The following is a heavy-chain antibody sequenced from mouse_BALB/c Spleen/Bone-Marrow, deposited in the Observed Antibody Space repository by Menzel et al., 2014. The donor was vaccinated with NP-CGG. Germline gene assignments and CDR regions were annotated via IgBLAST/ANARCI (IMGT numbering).Heavy chain of an antibody. J-gene: IGHJ2*01. CDR3: ARDRTGSGFDY. V-gene: IGHV2-9*02. CDR2: IWAGGST. D-gene: IGHD4-1*01. CDR1: GFSLTSYG. Sequence: VKLVESGPGLVAPSQSLSITCIVSGFSLTSYGVHWVRQPPGKGLEWLGVIWAGGSTNYNSALMSRLSISKDNSKSQVLLKMNSLQTDDTAMYYCARDRTGSGFDYWGQGTTLTVSS.